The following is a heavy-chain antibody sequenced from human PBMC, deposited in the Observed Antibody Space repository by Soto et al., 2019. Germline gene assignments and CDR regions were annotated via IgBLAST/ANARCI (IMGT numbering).Heavy chain of an antibody. CDR2: IYYTGST. D-gene: IGHD1-26*01. CDR1: GGSISSSTYY. Sequence: QLQLQESGPGLVTPSETLSLTCPVSGGSISSSTYYWGWIRQPPGKGLEWIGNIYYTGSTFSTSSCKRRVTIALDTSKNHFSLKLSAVPAAYTAVYYCARRGERGRSVDYWGQGTLGTVSA. CDR3: ARRGERGRSVDY. V-gene: IGHV4-39*02. J-gene: IGHJ4*02.